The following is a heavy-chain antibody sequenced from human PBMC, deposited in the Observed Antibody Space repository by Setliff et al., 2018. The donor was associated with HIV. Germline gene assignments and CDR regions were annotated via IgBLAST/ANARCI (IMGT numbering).Heavy chain of an antibody. CDR3: ARAEQWLVIDAFDI. Sequence: SETLSLTCKVSGGSISSYYWSWIRQPPGKGLEWIGYIYTSGSTNYNPSLKSRVTISVDTSKNQFSLKLSSVTAAATAVYYCARAEQWLVIDAFDIWGQGTMVTVSS. CDR2: IYTSGST. J-gene: IGHJ3*02. D-gene: IGHD6-19*01. CDR1: GGSISSYY. V-gene: IGHV4-4*08.